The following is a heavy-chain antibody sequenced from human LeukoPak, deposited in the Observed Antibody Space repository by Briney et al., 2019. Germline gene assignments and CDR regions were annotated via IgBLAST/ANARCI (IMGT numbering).Heavy chain of an antibody. CDR3: ARDSGSYDY. Sequence: SETLSLTCTISGGSTTGYFWSWIRQPPGKGLEWIGYVFYSGGTLYNPSLESRVTISVDTSKTHFSLELTSVTAADTAVYYCARDSGSYDYWGQGTLVTVSS. CDR1: GGSTTGYF. D-gene: IGHD1-26*01. CDR2: VFYSGGT. J-gene: IGHJ4*02. V-gene: IGHV4-59*12.